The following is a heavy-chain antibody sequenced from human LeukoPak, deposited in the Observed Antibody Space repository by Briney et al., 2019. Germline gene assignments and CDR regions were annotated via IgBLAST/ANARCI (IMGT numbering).Heavy chain of an antibody. Sequence: ASVKVSCKASGYTFTGYYMHWVRQAPGQGVEWMGWINPNSGGTNYAQKFQGRVTMTRDTSISTAYIELSRLRSDDTAVYYCARVLRRIQLWSPFDYWGQGTLVTVSS. V-gene: IGHV1-2*02. J-gene: IGHJ4*02. CDR1: GYTFTGYY. CDR3: ARVLRRIQLWSPFDY. CDR2: INPNSGGT. D-gene: IGHD5-18*01.